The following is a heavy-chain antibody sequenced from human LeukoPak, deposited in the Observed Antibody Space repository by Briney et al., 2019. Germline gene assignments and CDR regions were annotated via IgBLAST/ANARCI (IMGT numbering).Heavy chain of an antibody. Sequence: GGSLRLSCAASGFTFSSYEMNWVRQALGKGLEWVSYISGSGSTKYYADSVKGRFTISRDNAKNSLYLQMNSLRAEDTAVYYCARKGSSWYYFDYWGQGTLVTVSS. D-gene: IGHD6-13*01. CDR1: GFTFSSYE. CDR3: ARKGSSWYYFDY. J-gene: IGHJ4*02. CDR2: ISGSGSTK. V-gene: IGHV3-48*03.